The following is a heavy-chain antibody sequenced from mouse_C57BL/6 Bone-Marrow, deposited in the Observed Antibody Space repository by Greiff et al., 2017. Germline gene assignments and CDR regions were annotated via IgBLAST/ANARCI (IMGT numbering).Heavy chain of an antibody. CDR2: IDPENGDT. CDR3: TTGAWFAY. Sequence: EVQLQQSGAELVRPGASVKLSCTASGFNIKDDYMHWVKQRPEQGLEWIGWIDPENGDTEYASKFQGKATITADTSSNTAYLQLSSLTSEDTAVYYCTTGAWFAYWCQGTLVTVSA. J-gene: IGHJ3*01. CDR1: GFNIKDDY. V-gene: IGHV14-4*01.